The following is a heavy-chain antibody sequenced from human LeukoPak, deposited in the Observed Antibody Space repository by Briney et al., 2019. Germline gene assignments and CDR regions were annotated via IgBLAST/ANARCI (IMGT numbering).Heavy chain of an antibody. D-gene: IGHD6-19*01. Sequence: GGSLRLSCAASGFTFSRYGMHWVRQAPGKGLEWLAVMSSDGGDIYYADSVKGRFTISRDNSKNSLYLQMNSLRAEDTAVYYCARDRSSGWYLRDAFDIWGQGTMVTVSS. V-gene: IGHV3-30*03. J-gene: IGHJ3*02. CDR1: GFTFSRYG. CDR2: MSSDGGDI. CDR3: ARDRSSGWYLRDAFDI.